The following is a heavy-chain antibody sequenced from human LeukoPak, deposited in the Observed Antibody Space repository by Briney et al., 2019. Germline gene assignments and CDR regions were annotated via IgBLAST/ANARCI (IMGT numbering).Heavy chain of an antibody. J-gene: IGHJ4*02. D-gene: IGHD2-2*01. CDR1: GFTLDDYA. Sequence: GGSLRLSCAASGFTLDDYAMHWVRQAPGKGLEWVSLISWDGGSTYYADSVKGRFTISRDNSKNSLYLQMNSLRAEDTALYYCAKDQSPGYCSSTSCFPPPSIDYWGQGTLVTVSS. V-gene: IGHV3-43D*03. CDR2: ISWDGGST. CDR3: AKDQSPGYCSSTSCFPPPSIDY.